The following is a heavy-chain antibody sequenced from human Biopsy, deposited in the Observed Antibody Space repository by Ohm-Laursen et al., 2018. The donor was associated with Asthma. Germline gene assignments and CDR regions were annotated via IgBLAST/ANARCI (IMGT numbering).Heavy chain of an antibody. Sequence: SLRLSCSASGFTFSSYGMHWVRQAPGQALGWVAVISYDGSNKYYADSVKGRFTISRDNSKNTLYLQMNSLRAEDTAVYYCASQSSGPDFWSGYYYFDYWGQGTLVTVSS. CDR1: GFTFSSYG. V-gene: IGHV3-30*03. CDR2: ISYDGSNK. CDR3: ASQSSGPDFWSGYYYFDY. D-gene: IGHD3-3*01. J-gene: IGHJ4*02.